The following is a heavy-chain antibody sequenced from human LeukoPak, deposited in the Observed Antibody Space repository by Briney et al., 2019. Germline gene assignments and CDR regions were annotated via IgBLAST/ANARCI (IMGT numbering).Heavy chain of an antibody. J-gene: IGHJ4*02. CDR1: GFTFSSYA. CDR2: ICSGGSS. V-gene: IGHV3-23*01. Sequence: GGSLRLSCAASGFTFSSYAMSWVRQAPGKGLEWVSVICSGGSSYYADSVKGRFTISRDNSKNTLYLQMNSLRVEDTAVYYCARLPTGDYWGQGTLVTVSS. D-gene: IGHD1-1*01. CDR3: ARLPTGDY.